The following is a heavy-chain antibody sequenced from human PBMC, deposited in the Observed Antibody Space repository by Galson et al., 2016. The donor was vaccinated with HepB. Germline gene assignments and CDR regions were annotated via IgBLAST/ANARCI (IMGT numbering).Heavy chain of an antibody. CDR1: GYRFTAYG. J-gene: IGHJ5*02. V-gene: IGHV1-3*01. CDR2: INPGNGGR. Sequence: SVKVSCKASGYRFTAYGMHWVRQAPGERPEWMGWINPGNGGREYSKKFQGRVTITRDTSASTAYMDLSSLRSDDTAVYYCVRAGQFDPWGQGTLVTVSS. CDR3: VRAGQFDP.